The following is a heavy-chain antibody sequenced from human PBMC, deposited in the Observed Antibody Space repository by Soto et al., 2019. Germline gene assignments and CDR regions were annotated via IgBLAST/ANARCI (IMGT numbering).Heavy chain of an antibody. Sequence: PSETLCLTCTVSGDSISSGGYYWGWIRQHPGKGLEWIGYIYYSGSTYYNPSLKSRVIISVDTSKNQFSLKLSSVTAADTAVYYCARGSTVAAILFDYWGQGTLVTVSS. CDR2: IYYSGST. J-gene: IGHJ4*02. CDR1: GDSISSGGYY. CDR3: ARGSTVAAILFDY. D-gene: IGHD2-15*01. V-gene: IGHV4-31*03.